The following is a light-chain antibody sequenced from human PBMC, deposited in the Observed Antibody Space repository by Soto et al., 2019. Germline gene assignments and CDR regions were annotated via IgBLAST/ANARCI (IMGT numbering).Light chain of an antibody. J-gene: IGKJ2*01. CDR1: QSVSSY. CDR2: DAS. Sequence: EIVLTQSPATLSLSPGERATLSCRASQSVSSYLACYQQKPGQAPRLLIYDASNRATGIPARFSGSGSGTDFTLTISSLEPEDFAVYYCQQRRNWYTFGQGTKLEIK. CDR3: QQRRNWYT. V-gene: IGKV3-11*01.